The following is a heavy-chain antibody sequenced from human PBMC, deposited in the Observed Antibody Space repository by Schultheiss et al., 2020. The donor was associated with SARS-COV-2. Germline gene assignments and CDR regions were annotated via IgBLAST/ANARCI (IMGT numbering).Heavy chain of an antibody. CDR1: GFTFSSYG. CDR2: ISYDGSNK. D-gene: IGHD2-21*02. J-gene: IGHJ6*02. V-gene: IGHV3-30*18. CDR3: AKVCGGDCYFPNYYYYYGMDV. Sequence: GESLKISCAASGFTFSSYGMHWVRQAPGKGLEWVAVISYDGSNKYYADSVKGRFTISRDNSKNTLYLQMKSLRAEDTAVYYCAKVCGGDCYFPNYYYYYGMDVWGQGTTVTVSS.